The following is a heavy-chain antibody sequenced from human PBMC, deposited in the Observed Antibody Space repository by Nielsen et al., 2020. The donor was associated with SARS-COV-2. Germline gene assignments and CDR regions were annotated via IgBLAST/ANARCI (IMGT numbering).Heavy chain of an antibody. CDR3: ARDPAFGVVISYYYFDY. Sequence: GGSLRLSCAASGFTFSSYAMHWVRQAPGKGLEWVAVISYDGSNKYYADSVKDRFTISRDNSKNTLYLQMNSLRAEDTAVYYCARDPAFGVVISYYYFDYWGQGTLVTVSS. D-gene: IGHD3-3*01. V-gene: IGHV3-30*04. CDR1: GFTFSSYA. J-gene: IGHJ4*02. CDR2: ISYDGSNK.